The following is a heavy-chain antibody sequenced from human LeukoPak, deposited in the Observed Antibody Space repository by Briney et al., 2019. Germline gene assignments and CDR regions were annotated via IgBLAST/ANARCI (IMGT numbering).Heavy chain of an antibody. Sequence: SVKVSCKASGGTFSSYAISWVRQAPGQGLEWMGGIIPIFGTANYAQKFQGRVTITADKSTSTAYMELSSLRSEDTAVYYCARFLPQKWELPGNWFDPWGQGTLVTVSS. V-gene: IGHV1-69*06. D-gene: IGHD1-26*01. CDR2: IIPIFGTA. CDR1: GGTFSSYA. CDR3: ARFLPQKWELPGNWFDP. J-gene: IGHJ5*02.